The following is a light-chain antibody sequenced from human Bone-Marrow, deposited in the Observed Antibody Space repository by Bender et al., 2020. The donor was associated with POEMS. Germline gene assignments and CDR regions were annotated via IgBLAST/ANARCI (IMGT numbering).Light chain of an antibody. V-gene: IGLV2-14*03. CDR1: SGDIGDFDY. CDR3: SSYTSSSTLV. J-gene: IGLJ2*01. Sequence: QSALTQPASVSGTPGQSITISCTGSSGDIGDFDYFSWYQQHPGKVPQLIIYDINNRPSGISNRFSGSKSGNTASLTISGLQAEDEADYYCSSYTSSSTLVFGGGTKLTVL. CDR2: DIN.